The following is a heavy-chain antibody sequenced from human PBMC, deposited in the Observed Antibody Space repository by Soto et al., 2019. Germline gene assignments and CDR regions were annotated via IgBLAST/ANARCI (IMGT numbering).Heavy chain of an antibody. J-gene: IGHJ5*02. Sequence: PSETLSLTWAVSGDSISDGYDWAWIRPPPGKGLEWIGSIYHSGTTYYNPPLKSRVTISVDTSKNQFSLNLSSVTAADSAVYYCVRDGTKTLRDWFDPWGQGISVNVSS. CDR3: VRDGTKTLRDWFDP. CDR1: GDSISDGYD. CDR2: IYHSGTT. V-gene: IGHV4-38-2*01. D-gene: IGHD1-1*01.